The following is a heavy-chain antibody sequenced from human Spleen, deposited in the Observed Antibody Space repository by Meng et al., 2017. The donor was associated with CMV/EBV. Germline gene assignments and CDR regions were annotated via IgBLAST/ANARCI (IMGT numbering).Heavy chain of an antibody. CDR3: ARSYRYTGYFDY. CDR2: IFYTGST. Sequence: GSLRLSCTVSGGSVSSGSYYWSWIRQPPGKGLDWIAYIFYTGSTNYNPSLKSRVTISIDTSKNQFSLNLNSVTAADTAVYYCARSYRYTGYFDYWGQGMLVTVSS. CDR1: GGSVSSGSYY. V-gene: IGHV4-61*01. D-gene: IGHD5-18*01. J-gene: IGHJ4*02.